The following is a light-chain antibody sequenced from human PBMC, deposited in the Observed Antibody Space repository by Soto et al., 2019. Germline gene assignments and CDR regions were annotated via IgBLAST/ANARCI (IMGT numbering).Light chain of an antibody. CDR1: QSVSSSF. Sequence: EIVLTQSPGTLSLSPGERATLSCRASQSVSSSFLAWYQQKPGQAPRLLIYGASSRAIGIPDRFSGSGSGTDFTLTISRLEPEDFAVYYCQQYDNSPLTFGGGTKVEIK. J-gene: IGKJ4*01. CDR3: QQYDNSPLT. CDR2: GAS. V-gene: IGKV3-20*01.